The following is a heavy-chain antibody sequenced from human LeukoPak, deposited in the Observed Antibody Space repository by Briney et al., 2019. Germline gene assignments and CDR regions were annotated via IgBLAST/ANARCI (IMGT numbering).Heavy chain of an antibody. D-gene: IGHD1/OR15-1a*01. CDR1: GGPLSSYY. Sequence: PSETLSLTCTVSGGPLSSYYWSWIRQPPGKGLEWIGYIYYSGNTYYNPSLKSRVTISVDTSENQFSLKLNPVTAADTAVYYCARNKPLDPFDIWGQGTMVTVSS. V-gene: IGHV4-59*01. CDR2: IYYSGNT. J-gene: IGHJ3*02. CDR3: ARNKPLDPFDI.